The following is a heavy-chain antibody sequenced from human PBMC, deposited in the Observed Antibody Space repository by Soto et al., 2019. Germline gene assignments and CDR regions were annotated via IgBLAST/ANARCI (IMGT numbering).Heavy chain of an antibody. J-gene: IGHJ6*04. CDR3: GKKLRGLDGCNYGYYGMDV. CDR1: GLTFSTNA. D-gene: IGHD5-12*01. Sequence: EVHLLESGGDLVQPGGSLRHSCTASGLTFSTNAMSRARQAPGKELEWVSAIGGSGNGGRTYYADAVKGRYTISRNKSKNTMYLRMSSLKAEDPTVYYCGKKLRGLDGCNYGYYGMDVCSEGNTVTDST. CDR2: IGGSGNGGRT. V-gene: IGHV3-23*01.